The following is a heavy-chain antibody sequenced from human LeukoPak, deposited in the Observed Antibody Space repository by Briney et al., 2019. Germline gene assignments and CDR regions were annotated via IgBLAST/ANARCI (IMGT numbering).Heavy chain of an antibody. CDR2: IYSGGNT. V-gene: IGHV3-53*01. CDR1: GFXVSSNY. J-gene: IGHJ4*02. Sequence: GGSLRLSCAASGFXVSSNYMSWVRQAPGKGLEWVSVIYSGGNTYYADSVKGRFTISRDNSRNTLFLQMNSLRAEDTAVYYCASVTKISGWTGPLDYWGQGTLVTVSS. CDR3: ASVTKISGWTGPLDY. D-gene: IGHD6-19*01.